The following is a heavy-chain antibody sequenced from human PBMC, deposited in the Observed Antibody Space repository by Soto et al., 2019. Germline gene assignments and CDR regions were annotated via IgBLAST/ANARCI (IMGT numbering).Heavy chain of an antibody. J-gene: IGHJ6*02. CDR1: GYTFTSYY. D-gene: IGHD2-21*02. CDR2: INPSGGST. Sequence: ASVKVSCKASGYTFTSYYMHWVRQAPGQGLEWMGIINPSGGSTSYAQKFQGRVTMTRDTSTSTVYMELSSLRSEDTAVYYCAREADKTDYYYYGMDVWGQGTTVTVSS. CDR3: AREADKTDYYYYGMDV. V-gene: IGHV1-46*01.